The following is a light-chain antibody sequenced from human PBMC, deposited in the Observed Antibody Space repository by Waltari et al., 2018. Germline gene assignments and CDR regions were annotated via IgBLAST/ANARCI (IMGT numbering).Light chain of an antibody. CDR2: GVN. CDR1: SSDIGSYNV. CDR3: SSYAGSVV. J-gene: IGLJ3*02. V-gene: IGLV2-23*02. Sequence: QSALTQPASVAGSRGQSITISCTGSSSDIGSYNVVSWYQTHPGKAPKLLIYGVNNRPSGVSNRFSGSKSGNTASLTISGLQAEDEADYYCSSYAGSVVFGGGTKLTVL.